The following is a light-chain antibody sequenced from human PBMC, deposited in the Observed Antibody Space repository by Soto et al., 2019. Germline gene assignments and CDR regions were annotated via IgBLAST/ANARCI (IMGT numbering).Light chain of an antibody. CDR3: MQALQTPAT. Sequence: DIVMTQSPLSLPVTPGEPASISCRSSQSLLHSIGYNFLDWYLQKPGQSPQLLIYLGSNRASGVPDRFSGSGSGTDFTLKISRVEAEDVGVYYCMQALQTPATFGGGTKVEI. J-gene: IGKJ4*01. CDR2: LGS. CDR1: QSLLHSIGYNF. V-gene: IGKV2-28*01.